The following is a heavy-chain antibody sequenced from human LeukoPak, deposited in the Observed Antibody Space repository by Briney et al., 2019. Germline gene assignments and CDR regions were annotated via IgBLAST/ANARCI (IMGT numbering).Heavy chain of an antibody. J-gene: IGHJ6*02. D-gene: IGHD6-13*01. CDR2: INSDGSST. CDR1: GFTFSGYW. CDR3: ARVRIAAAGTWRSGMDV. Sequence: PGGSLRLSCAASGFTFSGYWMHWVRRAPGKGLVWVSRINSDGSSTSYADSVKGRFTISRDNAKNTLYLQMNSLRAEDTAVYYCARVRIAAAGTWRSGMDVWGQGTTVTVSS. V-gene: IGHV3-74*01.